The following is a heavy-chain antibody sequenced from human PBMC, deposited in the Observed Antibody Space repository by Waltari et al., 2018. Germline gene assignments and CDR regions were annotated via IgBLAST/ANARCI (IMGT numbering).Heavy chain of an antibody. J-gene: IGHJ4*02. V-gene: IGHV1-2*02. Sequence: QVQVVQSGAEVRKPGASVRVSCKTSGYIFTAYYIHLVRQAPGQGLGWMGWSNPSTGGTNDAQKFQGRVTMTRDTSFSTAYMELNSLRSDDTAVYYCVKGEQLGRLDFWGQGTLVTVSS. CDR1: GYIFTAYY. D-gene: IGHD1-1*01. CDR2: SNPSTGGT. CDR3: VKGEQLGRLDF.